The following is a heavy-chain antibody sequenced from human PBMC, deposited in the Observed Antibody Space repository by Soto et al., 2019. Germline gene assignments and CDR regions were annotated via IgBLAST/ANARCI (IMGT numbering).Heavy chain of an antibody. Sequence: EVQLVESGGGLVQPGGSLRLSCAASGFTFSSYDMHWVRQATGKGLEWVSAIGTAGDTYYPGSVKGRFTISRENAKTSLYLQMNSLRAGDTAVYYCARASKYGDYHQKGVTIFFDYWGQGTMVAVSS. J-gene: IGHJ4*02. D-gene: IGHD4-17*01. CDR3: ARASKYGDYHQKGVTIFFDY. CDR2: IGTAGDT. V-gene: IGHV3-13*01. CDR1: GFTFSSYD.